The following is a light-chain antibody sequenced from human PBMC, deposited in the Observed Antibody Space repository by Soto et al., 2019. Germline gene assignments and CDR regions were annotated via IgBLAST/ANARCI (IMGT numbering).Light chain of an antibody. V-gene: IGKV1-9*01. Sequence: IQLTQSPSSLSASVGDRVTITCRASQDINSFLAWYQQKPGKAPKLLIYAASTLQCGVPSRLSGSGSGTDFTATIGSLQPEDFGTYFCQQLASYRSNFGAGTKVNI. CDR1: QDINSF. CDR2: AAS. J-gene: IGKJ3*01. CDR3: QQLASYRSN.